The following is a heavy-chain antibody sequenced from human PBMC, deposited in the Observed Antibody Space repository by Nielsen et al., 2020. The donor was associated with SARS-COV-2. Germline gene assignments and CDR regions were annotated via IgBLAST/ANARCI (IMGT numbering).Heavy chain of an antibody. V-gene: IGHV4-59*08. J-gene: IGHJ4*02. CDR1: GGSISSYY. CDR2: IYYSGST. Sequence: SETLSLTCTVSGGSISSYYWSWIRQPPGKGLEWIGYIYYSGSTNYNPSLKSRVTISIDTSKNQFSLKLSSLTAADTAVYYCARHVTFYFDTSGYYFDSWGQGTLVTVSS. CDR3: ARHVTFYFDTSGYYFDS. D-gene: IGHD3-22*01.